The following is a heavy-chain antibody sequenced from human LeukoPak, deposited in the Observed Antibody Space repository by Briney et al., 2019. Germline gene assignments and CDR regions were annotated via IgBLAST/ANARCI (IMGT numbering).Heavy chain of an antibody. D-gene: IGHD3-10*01. V-gene: IGHV1-18*01. CDR3: ARDLRYYYGSGIGGYFDY. Sequence: ASVKVSCKASGYTFTSYGISWVRQAPGQGLEWMGWISAYNGNTNYAQKLQGRVTMTTDTSTSTAYMELRSLRSDDTAVYYCARDLRYYYGSGIGGYFDYWGQGTLVTVSS. J-gene: IGHJ4*02. CDR1: GYTFTSYG. CDR2: ISAYNGNT.